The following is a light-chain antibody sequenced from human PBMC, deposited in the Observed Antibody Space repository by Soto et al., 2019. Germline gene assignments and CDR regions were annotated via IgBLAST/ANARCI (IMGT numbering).Light chain of an antibody. CDR3: QSYDSSTVV. Sequence: NFMLTQPHSVSESPGKTVTISCTSSSGSIASNDVQWYQQRPGSAPTTVIYENNQRPSGVPDRFSGATDGSSNSASLSISGLQTEDEADYSCQSYDSSTVVFGGGTKVNVL. CDR1: SGSIASND. CDR2: ENN. J-gene: IGLJ2*01. V-gene: IGLV6-57*04.